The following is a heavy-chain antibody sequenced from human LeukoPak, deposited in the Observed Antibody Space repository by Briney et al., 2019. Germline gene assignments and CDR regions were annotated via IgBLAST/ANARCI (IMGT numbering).Heavy chain of an antibody. Sequence: GGSLRLSCAASGFTFSSYEMNWVRQAPGKGLEWVSYVSSSGSTIYYADSVKGRFTISRDNAKNSLYLQMNSLRAEDTALYYCAREFYYYDSSGLDYWGQGILGTVSS. CDR1: GFTFSSYE. J-gene: IGHJ4*02. CDR3: AREFYYYDSSGLDY. CDR2: VSSSGSTI. V-gene: IGHV3-48*03. D-gene: IGHD3-22*01.